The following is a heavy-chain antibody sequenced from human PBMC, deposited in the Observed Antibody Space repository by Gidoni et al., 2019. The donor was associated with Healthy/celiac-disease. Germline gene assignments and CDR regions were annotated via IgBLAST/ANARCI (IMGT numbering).Heavy chain of an antibody. CDR1: GGSISSYY. J-gene: IGHJ5*02. Sequence: QVQLQAPGPGLVKPSETLSLPCPVSGGSISSYYWSWIRQPPGKGLEWIGYIYYSGSTNYNPSLKSRVTISVDTSKNQFSLKLSSVTAADTAVYYCARVKYCSSTSCYLNNWFDPWGQGTLVTVSS. CDR3: ARVKYCSSTSCYLNNWFDP. D-gene: IGHD2-2*01. CDR2: IYYSGST. V-gene: IGHV4-59*01.